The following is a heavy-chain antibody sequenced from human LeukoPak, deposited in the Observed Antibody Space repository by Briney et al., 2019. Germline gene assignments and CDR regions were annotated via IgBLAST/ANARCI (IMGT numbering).Heavy chain of an antibody. V-gene: IGHV3-23*01. CDR3: GKTTVGYSSGQKPAWPVDY. J-gene: IGHJ4*02. CDR1: GFTFGSHA. CDR2: IFGSGGSP. D-gene: IGHD5-18*01. Sequence: PGGSLRLSCEAPGFTFGSHAMYWVRQAPGKGLEWVAGIFGSGGSPHYADSVKGRFTISRDNSRNTVYLQINSLRADDTAVYYCGKTTVGYSSGQKPAWPVDYWGQGTPVTVSS.